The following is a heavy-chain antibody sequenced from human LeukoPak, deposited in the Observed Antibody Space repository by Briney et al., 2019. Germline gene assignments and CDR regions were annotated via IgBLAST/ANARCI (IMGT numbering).Heavy chain of an antibody. D-gene: IGHD3-3*01. CDR1: GGSISSGSYY. Sequence: SETLSLTCTVSGGSISSGSYYWSWIRQPAGKGLEWIGRIYTSGSTNYNPSLKSLVTISVDTSKHQFSLKLSSVTAADTAVYYCARGRSITIFGDYFDYWGQGTLVTVSS. V-gene: IGHV4-61*02. J-gene: IGHJ4*02. CDR2: IYTSGST. CDR3: ARGRSITIFGDYFDY.